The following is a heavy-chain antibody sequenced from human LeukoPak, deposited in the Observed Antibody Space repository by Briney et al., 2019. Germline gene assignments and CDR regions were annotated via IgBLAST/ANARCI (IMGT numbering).Heavy chain of an antibody. CDR3: ARDAISHGYYFDY. Sequence: EASVKVSCKASGGTFSSYAISWVRQAPGQGLEWMGGIIPIFGTANYAQKFQGRVTITADESTSTAYMELSSLRSEDTAVYYCARDAISHGYYFDYWGQGTLVTVSS. J-gene: IGHJ4*02. CDR2: IIPIFGTA. CDR1: GGTFSSYA. V-gene: IGHV1-69*13.